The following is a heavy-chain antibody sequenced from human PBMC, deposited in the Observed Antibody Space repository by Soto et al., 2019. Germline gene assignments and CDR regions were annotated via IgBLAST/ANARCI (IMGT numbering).Heavy chain of an antibody. CDR2: ISYDGSNK. J-gene: IGHJ6*02. CDR3: ARDPSITHRLDGMDV. Sequence: QVQLVESGGGVVQPGRSLRLSCAASGFTFSSYAMHWVRQAPGKGLEWVAVISYDGSNKYYADSVKGRFTISRDNSKNTLYLQMNSLRAEDTAVYYCARDPSITHRLDGMDVWGQGTTVTVSS. V-gene: IGHV3-30-3*01. CDR1: GFTFSSYA. D-gene: IGHD3-10*01.